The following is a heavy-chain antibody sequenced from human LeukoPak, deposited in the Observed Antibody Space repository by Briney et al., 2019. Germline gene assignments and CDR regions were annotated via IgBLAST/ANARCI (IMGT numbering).Heavy chain of an antibody. CDR3: ARHDYGDNQYYFDY. J-gene: IGHJ4*02. Sequence: SETLSLTCTVSGGSISSYYWSWIRQPPGKGPEWIGFIYNSGSTNYNPSLKSRVTISVDTSKNQFSLKLSSVTAADTAVYYCARHDYGDNQYYFDYWGQGTLVTVSS. D-gene: IGHD4-17*01. CDR2: IYNSGST. V-gene: IGHV4-59*08. CDR1: GGSISSYY.